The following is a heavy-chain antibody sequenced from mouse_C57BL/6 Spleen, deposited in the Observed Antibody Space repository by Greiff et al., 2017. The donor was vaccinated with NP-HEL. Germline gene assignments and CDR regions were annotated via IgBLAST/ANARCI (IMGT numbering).Heavy chain of an antibody. CDR3: ARSPSIITTAVATGAMDY. CDR1: GYSFTDYN. Sequence: EVKLLESGPELVKPGASVKISCKASGYSFTDYNMNWVKQSNGKSLEWIGVINPNYGTTSYNQKFKGKATLTVDQSSSTAYMQLNSLTSEDSAVYYCARSPSIITTAVATGAMDYWGQGTSVTVSS. V-gene: IGHV1-39*01. J-gene: IGHJ4*01. CDR2: INPNYGTT. D-gene: IGHD1-1*01.